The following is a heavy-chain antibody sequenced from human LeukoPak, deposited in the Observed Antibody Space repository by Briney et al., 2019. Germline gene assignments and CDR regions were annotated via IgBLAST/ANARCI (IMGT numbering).Heavy chain of an antibody. V-gene: IGHV4-38-2*01. Sequence: PSETLSLTCAVSGYSISSGYYWGWIRQPPGKGLEWIGSIYHSGSTYYNPSLKSRVTISVDTSKNQFSLKLSSVTAADTAVYYCASFGYYDISTGYYILGTFDYWGQGTLVTVSS. CDR2: IYHSGST. CDR3: ASFGYYDISTGYYILGTFDY. CDR1: GYSISSGYY. D-gene: IGHD3-9*01. J-gene: IGHJ4*02.